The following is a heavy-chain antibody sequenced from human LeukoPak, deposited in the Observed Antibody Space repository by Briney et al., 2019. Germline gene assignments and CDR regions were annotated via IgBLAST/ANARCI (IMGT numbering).Heavy chain of an antibody. CDR1: GFSFSLYS. J-gene: IGHJ5*01. Sequence: GESLRLSCVASGFSFSLYSMNWVRQAPGKGLEWVSTISGDSSGNYIDYADSVKGRFTISRDNAKNSVFLQMNGLRDDDTAVYYCTREGGVGSWGQGTLVSVSS. CDR3: TREGGVGS. CDR2: ISGDSSGNYI. V-gene: IGHV3-21*01. D-gene: IGHD3-16*01.